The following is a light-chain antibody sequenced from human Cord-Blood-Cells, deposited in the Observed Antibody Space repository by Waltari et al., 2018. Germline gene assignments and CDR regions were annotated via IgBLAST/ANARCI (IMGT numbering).Light chain of an antibody. CDR3: CSYAGSSTFRV. CDR1: SSDVGSYNL. Sequence: SALTQPASVSGSPGQSITISCTGTSSDVGSYNLLSWYQQHPGKAPNLMIYEGSKRPSGVSNRFSGSKSGNTASLTISGLQAEDEADYYCCSYAGSSTFRVFGGGTKLTVL. J-gene: IGLJ3*02. V-gene: IGLV2-23*01. CDR2: EGS.